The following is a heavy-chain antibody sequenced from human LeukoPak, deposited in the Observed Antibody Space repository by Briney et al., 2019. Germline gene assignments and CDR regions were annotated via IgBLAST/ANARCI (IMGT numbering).Heavy chain of an antibody. Sequence: GGSLRLSCAASGFTFSIYAMSWVRQAPGKGLEWVSAISGSGGSAYYADSVKGRFTISRDNAKNSLYLQMNSLRAEDTAVYYCARDADCSSTSCYLGAIDYWGQGTLVTVSS. J-gene: IGHJ4*02. V-gene: IGHV3-23*01. D-gene: IGHD2-2*01. CDR2: ISGSGGSA. CDR3: ARDADCSSTSCYLGAIDY. CDR1: GFTFSIYA.